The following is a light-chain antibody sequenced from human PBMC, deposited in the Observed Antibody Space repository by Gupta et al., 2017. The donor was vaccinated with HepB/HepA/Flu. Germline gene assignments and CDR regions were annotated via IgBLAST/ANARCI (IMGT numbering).Light chain of an antibody. CDR1: SSDVGSYNR. CDR3: SSYTSSSTFVG. CDR2: EVS. V-gene: IGLV2-18*02. J-gene: IGLJ2*01. Sequence: QSALTQPPSVSGSPGQSVTISCTGTSSDVGSYNRVAWYQQPPGTAPKLMIYEVSNRPSGVPDRFSGSKSGNTAARTISGLQAEDEADYYCSSYTSSSTFVGFGGGNKLTVL.